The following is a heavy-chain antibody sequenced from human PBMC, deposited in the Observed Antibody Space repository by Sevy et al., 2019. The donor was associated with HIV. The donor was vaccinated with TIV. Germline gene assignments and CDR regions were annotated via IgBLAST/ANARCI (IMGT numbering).Heavy chain of an antibody. CDR1: GFTLSSYW. D-gene: IGHD1-26*01. CDR2: IKQDGSKK. Sequence: GGSLRLSCAASGFTLSSYWMSWVRQAPGKGLEWVANIKQDGSKKYYVHSVKGRFTISRDNAKNSLYLQMNSLRAEDTAVYYCARERGISFIVGATTGAFDIWGQGTMVTVSS. J-gene: IGHJ3*02. V-gene: IGHV3-7*01. CDR3: ARERGISFIVGATTGAFDI.